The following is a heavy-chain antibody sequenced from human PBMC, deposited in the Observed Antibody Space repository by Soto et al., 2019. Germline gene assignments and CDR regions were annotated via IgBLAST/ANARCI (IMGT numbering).Heavy chain of an antibody. CDR2: IDCSGTA. D-gene: IGHD4-4*01. J-gene: IGHJ4*02. CDR3: ARTTGRRLDF. CDR1: YGSINVSNVF. Sequence: SETLSLTCTASYGSINVSNVFWGCVRQRPGKGLEWIGNIDCSGTAYFNPSLGTRVTFPVDTSKNQFSLTLYSVTAAHTAVYYCARTTGRRLDFWGQGILVTVSS. V-gene: IGHV4-39*01.